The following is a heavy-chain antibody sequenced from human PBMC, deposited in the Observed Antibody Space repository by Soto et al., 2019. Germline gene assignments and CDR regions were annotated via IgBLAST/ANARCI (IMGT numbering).Heavy chain of an antibody. J-gene: IGHJ6*02. V-gene: IGHV4-59*08. CDR3: ARQGFGPLHGLVDV. CDR2: VHHSWGS. Sequence: QVQLQESGPGLVKPSETMSLSCTVSGGSISSYYWSWFRQSPGKRMEWIGYVHHSWGSSYNPSLQSRVAISLDTSQIQFSLKVTSVTATDPAVYYCARQGFGPLHGLVDVWGQGTTVTVSS. CDR1: GGSISSYY. D-gene: IGHD3-10*01.